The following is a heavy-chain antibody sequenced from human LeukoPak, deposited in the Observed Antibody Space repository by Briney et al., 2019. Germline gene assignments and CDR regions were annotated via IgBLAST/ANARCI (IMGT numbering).Heavy chain of an antibody. Sequence: GGSLRLSCVASGFSFSSHAMSWVRQAPGKGLEWVSAISGSGCSTYYADSVKGRVTISRDNSKNTLYLQMNSLRAEDTAVYYCAKSAAGVWSGYYYWLDPWGQGTLVTVSS. CDR2: ISGSGCST. J-gene: IGHJ5*02. D-gene: IGHD3-3*01. CDR1: GFSFSSHA. V-gene: IGHV3-23*01. CDR3: AKSAAGVWSGYYYWLDP.